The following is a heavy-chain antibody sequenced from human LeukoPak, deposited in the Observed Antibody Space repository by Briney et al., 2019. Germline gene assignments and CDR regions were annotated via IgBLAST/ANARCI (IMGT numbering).Heavy chain of an antibody. CDR1: GGSISSYY. V-gene: IGHV4-59*01. CDR2: IHYSGST. Sequence: SETLSLTCTVSGGSISSYYWSWIRQPPGKGLEWIGYIHYSGSTNYNPPLKSRVTISVDTSKNQFSLKLTSVTAADAAVYYCARELGATVVNYGMDVWGQGTTVTVSS. J-gene: IGHJ6*02. CDR3: ARELGATVVNYGMDV. D-gene: IGHD4-23*01.